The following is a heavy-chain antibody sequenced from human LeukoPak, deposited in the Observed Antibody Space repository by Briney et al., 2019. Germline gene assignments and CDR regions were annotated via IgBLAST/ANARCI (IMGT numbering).Heavy chain of an antibody. D-gene: IGHD2-8*01. CDR3: ARALCINGICEWFDP. CDR2: IYTSERT. CDR1: GASISSGSYF. V-gene: IGHV4-61*02. Sequence: SETLSLTCTVSGASISSGSYFWSWIRQPAGKGLEWIGRIYTSERTNYNPSLKSRVTISVDTSKNQFSLKLRPVTAADTAVYYCARALCINGICEWFDPWGQGTLVTVSS. J-gene: IGHJ5*02.